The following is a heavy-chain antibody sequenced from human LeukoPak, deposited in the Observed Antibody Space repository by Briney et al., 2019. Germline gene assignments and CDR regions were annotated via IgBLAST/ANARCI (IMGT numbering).Heavy chain of an antibody. J-gene: IGHJ6*02. D-gene: IGHD3-10*01. CDR3: ARVSGGYYYGSGDYGMDV. V-gene: IGHV4-31*03. Sequence: SQTLSLTCTVSGGSISSGGYYWSWLRQHPGKGLEWIGSIYYSGSTYYNPSLKSRLTISVDTSKNQFSLKLTSVTAADTAVYYCARVSGGYYYGSGDYGMDVWGQGTTVTVSS. CDR2: IYYSGST. CDR1: GGSISSGGYY.